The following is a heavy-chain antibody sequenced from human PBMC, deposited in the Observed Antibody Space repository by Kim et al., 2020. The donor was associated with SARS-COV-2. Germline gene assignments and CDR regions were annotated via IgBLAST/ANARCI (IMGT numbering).Heavy chain of an antibody. Sequence: GASLKISCKASGYSFSNYWISWVRQMTGEGLEWMGSIDPSDSHPNYSPSFQGHVTISVDKSTNTAYLQWSSLRASDTAMYYCARHWFGEFLSQYNWFDPWGQGTLVTVSS. CDR1: GYSFSNYW. CDR2: IDPSDSHP. CDR3: ARHWFGEFLSQYNWFDP. V-gene: IGHV5-10-1*01. D-gene: IGHD3-10*01. J-gene: IGHJ5*02.